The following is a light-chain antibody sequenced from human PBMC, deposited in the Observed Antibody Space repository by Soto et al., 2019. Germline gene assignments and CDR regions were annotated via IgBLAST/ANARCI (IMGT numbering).Light chain of an antibody. CDR1: SSDVGGYNY. CDR2: DVN. J-gene: IGLJ3*02. V-gene: IGLV2-14*03. CDR3: SSYTTSSTLV. Sequence: QSALTQPASVSGSPGQSITISCTGTSSDVGGYNYVSWYQQHPGKAPKLMIYDVNNRPSGVSNRLSGSKSGNTASLTISGLQAEDEAHYYCSSYTTSSTLVFGGGTKLTVL.